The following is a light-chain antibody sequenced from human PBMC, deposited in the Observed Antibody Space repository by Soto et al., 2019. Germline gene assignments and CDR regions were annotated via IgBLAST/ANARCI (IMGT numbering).Light chain of an antibody. CDR3: QQYYNIPYT. CDR2: WAS. J-gene: IGKJ2*01. CDR1: QSVLYSSDINNY. Sequence: DIVMTQSPDSLAVSLGERATINCKSSQSVLYSSDINNYLSWYQQKPGQPPRLLIYWASTRESGVPERFSGSGSGTDFTLTINSLQAEDVAVYYCQQYYNIPYTFGQGTKLEIK. V-gene: IGKV4-1*01.